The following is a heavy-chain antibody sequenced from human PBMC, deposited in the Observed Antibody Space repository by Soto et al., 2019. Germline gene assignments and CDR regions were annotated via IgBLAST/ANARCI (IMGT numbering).Heavy chain of an antibody. Sequence: ASVKVSCKVSGYTLTELSMHWVRQAPGKGLEWMGGFDPEDGETIYAQKFQGRVTMTEDTSTDTAYMELSSLSSYDTAVYFCATCPRITMIVVVITTGYFDYWGQGTLVTVSS. CDR2: FDPEDGET. CDR3: ATCPRITMIVVVITTGYFDY. J-gene: IGHJ4*02. CDR1: GYTLTELS. V-gene: IGHV1-24*01. D-gene: IGHD3-22*01.